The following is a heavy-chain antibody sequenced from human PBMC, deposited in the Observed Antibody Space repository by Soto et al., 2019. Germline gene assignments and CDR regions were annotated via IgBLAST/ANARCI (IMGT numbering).Heavy chain of an antibody. Sequence: TSETLSLTCTVSGGSISSGDFYWSWIRQPPGKGLELIGNIYYSGSTYYNPSLRSRAIMSVDTSQNQFSLKLSSLTAADTAVYYCARGNPGIFGVVTSYGMDVWGQGTTVTVSS. CDR2: IYYSGST. J-gene: IGHJ6*02. D-gene: IGHD3-3*02. CDR1: GGSISSGDFY. V-gene: IGHV4-30-4*01. CDR3: ARGNPGIFGVVTSYGMDV.